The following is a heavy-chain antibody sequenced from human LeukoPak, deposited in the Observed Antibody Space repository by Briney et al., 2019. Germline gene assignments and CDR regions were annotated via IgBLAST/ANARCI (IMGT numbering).Heavy chain of an antibody. CDR1: GFTFSNYA. CDR2: IRGSGDT. Sequence: GGSLRLSCAGSGFTFSNYAMSWVRQAPGKGLEWVSVIRGSGDTYYIDSVKGRFTISRDNSKSTLYLHMNSLRAEDTAVYYCAKGVAAVGTWWGPNFDCWGQGILITVSS. D-gene: IGHD6-13*01. J-gene: IGHJ4*02. CDR3: AKGVAAVGTWWGPNFDC. V-gene: IGHV3-23*01.